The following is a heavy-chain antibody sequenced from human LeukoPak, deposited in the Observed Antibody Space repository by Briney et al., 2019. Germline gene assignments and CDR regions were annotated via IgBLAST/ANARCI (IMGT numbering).Heavy chain of an antibody. V-gene: IGHV3-23*01. CDR3: AKARLSTGWAYNDY. D-gene: IGHD6-19*01. CDR2: VVGGGGTT. CDR1: RFTFVNYA. J-gene: IGHJ4*02. Sequence: GGSLRLSRTASRFTFVNYAMSWVRQAPGKGLEWVSAVVGGGGTTFYADSVKGRFTISRDNSRNTVYLQINRLRAEDTAVYYCAKARLSTGWAYNDYWGQGTLVTVSS.